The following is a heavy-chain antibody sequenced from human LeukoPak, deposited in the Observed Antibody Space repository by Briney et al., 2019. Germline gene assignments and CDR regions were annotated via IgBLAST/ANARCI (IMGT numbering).Heavy chain of an antibody. CDR1: GFTFSTYA. CDR2: ISGGGDNT. Sequence: GGSLRLSCAASGFTFSTYAMTWVRQAPGKGLEWVSGISGGGDNTYYADSVKGRFTISRDNSKNTLYLQMNSLRAEDTAVYYCANQEFCSSTSCEYFQHWGQGTLVTVSS. V-gene: IGHV3-23*01. CDR3: ANQEFCSSTSCEYFQH. J-gene: IGHJ1*01. D-gene: IGHD2-2*01.